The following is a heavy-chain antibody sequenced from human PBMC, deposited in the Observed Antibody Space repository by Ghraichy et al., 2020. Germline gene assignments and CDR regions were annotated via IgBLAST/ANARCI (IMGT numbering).Heavy chain of an antibody. CDR3: ARLGYCSGGSCSLHWYFDL. CDR1: GFTFSSYN. J-gene: IGHJ2*01. D-gene: IGHD2-15*01. CDR2: ISYSNNYI. V-gene: IGHV3-21*01. Sequence: GGSLRLSCAASGFTFSSYNMNWVRQAPGKGLEWVSSISYSNNYIYYADSVKGRFTISRDNAKNSLYLQMDSLRAEDTAVYYCARLGYCSGGSCSLHWYFDLWGRGTLVTVSS.